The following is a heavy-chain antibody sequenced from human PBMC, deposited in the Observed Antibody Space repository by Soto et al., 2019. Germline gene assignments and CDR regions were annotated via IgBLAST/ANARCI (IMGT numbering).Heavy chain of an antibody. J-gene: IGHJ4*02. CDR3: ARDILPQWLTSYFFDF. CDR2: ISFEGNNK. Sequence: QVQLVESGGGVVQPGRSLRLSCAASGFTFSRYSMNWVRQAPGKGLEWVAVISFEGNNKYYADSVKGRFTISRDESNNTLYLETTALRAEDTAVYYCARDILPQWLTSYFFDFWGQGTLVTVSS. CDR1: GFTFSRYS. V-gene: IGHV3-30-3*01. D-gene: IGHD6-19*01.